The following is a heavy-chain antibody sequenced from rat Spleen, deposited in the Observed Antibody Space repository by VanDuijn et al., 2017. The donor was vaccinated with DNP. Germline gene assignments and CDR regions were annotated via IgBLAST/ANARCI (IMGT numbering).Heavy chain of an antibody. CDR2: ITSSGGST. CDR1: GFTFNNYW. CDR3: ARDNPGATLAY. J-gene: IGHJ3*01. V-gene: IGHV5-31*01. D-gene: IGHD1-4*01. Sequence: EVQLVESGGDLVQPGRSLKLSCVASGFTFNNYWMTWIRQVPGKGLEWVASITSSGGSTYYPDSVKGRFTISRDNAKNTLYLQMNSLRSEDTATYYCARDNPGATLAYWGQGTLVTVSS.